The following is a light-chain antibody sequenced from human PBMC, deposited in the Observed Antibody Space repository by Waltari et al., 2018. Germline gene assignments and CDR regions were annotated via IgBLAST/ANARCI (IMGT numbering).Light chain of an antibody. V-gene: IGKV3-15*01. CDR3: QQYNNWPLT. CDR2: GAS. CDR1: QSVSSS. Sequence: EIVMTQSPATLSVSPGERATLSCRASQSVSSSLAWYQQKPGQAPRLLIYGASTRATGLPARFSGSGSGTEFTLMISSLQSEDFAVYYCQQYNNWPLTFGGGTKVDI. J-gene: IGKJ4*01.